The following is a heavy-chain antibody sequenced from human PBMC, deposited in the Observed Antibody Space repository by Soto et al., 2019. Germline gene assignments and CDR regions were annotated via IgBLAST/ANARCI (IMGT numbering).Heavy chain of an antibody. Sequence: ASVKVSCKASGYTFTSYAMHWVRQAPGQRLEWMGWINAGNGNTKYSQKFQGRVTITRDTSASTAYMELSSLRSEDTAVYYCARDVTGGFSMVRGVPDYWGQGTLVTVS. J-gene: IGHJ4*02. CDR2: INAGNGNT. CDR3: ARDVTGGFSMVRGVPDY. CDR1: GYTFTSYA. D-gene: IGHD3-10*01. V-gene: IGHV1-3*01.